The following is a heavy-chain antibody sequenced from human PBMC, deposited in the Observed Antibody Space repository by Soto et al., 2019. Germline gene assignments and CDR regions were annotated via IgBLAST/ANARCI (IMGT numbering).Heavy chain of an antibody. Sequence: SETLSLTCSVSGGSISSGGHYWSWIRQHPGKGLEWIGYIYYTGSTYYNPSLKSRVTMSLDTSKNQFSLKLTSVTAADTAVYYCAGRHGDYVVHGDYWGQGALVT. CDR2: IYYTGST. J-gene: IGHJ4*02. V-gene: IGHV4-31*03. CDR3: AGRHGDYVVHGDY. CDR1: GGSISSGGHY. D-gene: IGHD4-17*01.